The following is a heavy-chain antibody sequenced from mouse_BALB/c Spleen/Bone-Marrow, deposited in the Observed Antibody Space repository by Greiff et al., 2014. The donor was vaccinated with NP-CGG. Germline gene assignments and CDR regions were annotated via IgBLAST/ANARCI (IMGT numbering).Heavy chain of an antibody. CDR3: VRDEDYRYAY. CDR1: GFTFSDYY. V-gene: IGHV5-4*02. J-gene: IGHJ3*01. Sequence: DVMLVESGGGLVKPGGSLKLSCAASGFTFSDYYIYWVRQTPEKRLEWVATISDGGTYTYYPDTVKGRFTISRDNAKNNLYLQMNGLKSEDTAMYYCVRDEDYRYAYWGQGTLVTVSA. D-gene: IGHD2-14*01. CDR2: ISDGGTYT.